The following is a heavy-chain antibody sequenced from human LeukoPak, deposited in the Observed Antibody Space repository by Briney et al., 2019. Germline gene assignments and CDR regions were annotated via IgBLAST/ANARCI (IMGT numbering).Heavy chain of an antibody. CDR1: GGSISSGGYS. CDR2: IYHSGST. J-gene: IGHJ4*02. CDR3: ARGSGSGSYYNIDY. D-gene: IGHD3-10*01. Sequence: SETLSLTCAVSGGSISSGGYSWSWIRQPPGKGLEWIGCIYHSGSTYYNPSLKSRVTISVDRSKNQFSLKLSSVTAADTAVYYCARGSGSGSYYNIDYWGQGTLVTVSS. V-gene: IGHV4-30-2*01.